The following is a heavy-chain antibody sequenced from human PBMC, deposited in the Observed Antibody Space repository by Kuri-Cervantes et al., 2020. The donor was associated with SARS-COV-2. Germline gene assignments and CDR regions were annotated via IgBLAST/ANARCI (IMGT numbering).Heavy chain of an antibody. V-gene: IGHV3-9*01. CDR3: ARDVRRTGPDY. Sequence: PGGSLRLSCAASGFTFDDYAMHWVRQAPGKGLEWVSGISWNSGSIGYADSVKGRFTISRDNSKNTLYLQMNSLRAEDTAVYYCARDVRRTGPDYWGQGTLVTVSS. CDR1: GFTFDDYA. J-gene: IGHJ4*02. CDR2: ISWNSGSI. D-gene: IGHD3/OR15-3a*01.